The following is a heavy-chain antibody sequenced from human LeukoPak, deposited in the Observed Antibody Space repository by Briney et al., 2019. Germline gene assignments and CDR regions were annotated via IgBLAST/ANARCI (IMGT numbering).Heavy chain of an antibody. CDR1: GGSISSYY. Sequence: PSETLSLTCTVSGGSISSYYWSWIRQPPGKGLEWIGYIYYSGSTNYNPSLKSRVTISVDTSKNQFSLKLSSVTAADTAVYYCARVHSSSWLFDYWGQGTLVTVSS. CDR3: ARVHSSSWLFDY. D-gene: IGHD6-13*01. CDR2: IYYSGST. J-gene: IGHJ4*02. V-gene: IGHV4-59*01.